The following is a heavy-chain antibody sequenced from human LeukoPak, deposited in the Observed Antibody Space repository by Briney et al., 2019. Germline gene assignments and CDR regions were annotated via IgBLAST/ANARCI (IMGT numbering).Heavy chain of an antibody. CDR1: GCSFSGYY. J-gene: IGHJ4*02. D-gene: IGHD3-16*01. V-gene: IGHV4-34*01. Sequence: SETLSLTCAVYGCSFSGYYWSSIRQPPGKGLEWIGEINHSGSTNYNPSLKSRVTISVDTSKNQFSLKLSSVTAADTALYYCARVVLVVTFGGVSGIGGGYYFDYWGQGTLVTVSS. CDR3: ARVVLVVTFGGVSGIGGGYYFDY. CDR2: INHSGST.